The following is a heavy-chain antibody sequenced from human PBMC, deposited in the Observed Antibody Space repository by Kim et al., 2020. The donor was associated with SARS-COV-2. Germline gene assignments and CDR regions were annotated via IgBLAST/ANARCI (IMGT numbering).Heavy chain of an antibody. Sequence: SVKGRFTISRDNAKNSLCLQMNSLRTEDTALYYCAKDFYSSSSWGGTFDYWGQGTLVTVSS. V-gene: IGHV3-9*01. J-gene: IGHJ4*02. CDR3: AKDFYSSSSWGGTFDY. D-gene: IGHD6-6*01.